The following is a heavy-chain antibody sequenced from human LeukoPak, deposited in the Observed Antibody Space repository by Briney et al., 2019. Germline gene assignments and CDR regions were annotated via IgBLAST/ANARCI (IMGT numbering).Heavy chain of an antibody. CDR3: AREMTITGTMVYNWFDP. CDR2: IIPIFGTA. V-gene: IGHV1-69*05. J-gene: IGHJ5*02. CDR1: GGTFSSYA. D-gene: IGHD1-7*01. Sequence: SVKVSCKASGGTFSSYAISWVRQAPGQGLGWMGGIIPIFGTANYAQKFQGRVTITTDESTSTAYMELSSLRSEDTAVYYCAREMTITGTMVYNWFDPWGQGTLVTVSS.